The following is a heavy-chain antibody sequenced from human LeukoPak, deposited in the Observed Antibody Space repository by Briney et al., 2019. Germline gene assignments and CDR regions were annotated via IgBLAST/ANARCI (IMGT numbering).Heavy chain of an antibody. Sequence: ASVKVSCKAPGYTFTGYYMHWVRQAPGQGLEWMGWINPNSGGTNYAQKFQGRVTMTRDTSISTAYMELSRLRSDDTAVYYCARKRSSSWLLYFDYWGQGTLVTVSS. CDR1: GYTFTGYY. CDR3: ARKRSSSWLLYFDY. J-gene: IGHJ4*02. CDR2: INPNSGGT. V-gene: IGHV1-2*02. D-gene: IGHD6-13*01.